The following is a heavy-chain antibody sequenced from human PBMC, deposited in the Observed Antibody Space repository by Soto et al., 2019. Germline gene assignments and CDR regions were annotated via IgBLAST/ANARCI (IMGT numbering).Heavy chain of an antibody. V-gene: IGHV4-59*01. CDR2: IYYSGST. D-gene: IGHD2-15*01. CDR3: ARDIRVVAATPHAFDI. CDR1: GGSISSYY. J-gene: IGHJ3*02. Sequence: NPSETLSLTCTVSGGSISSYYWSWIRQPPGKGLEWIGYIYYSGSTNYNPSLKSRVTISVDTSKNQFSLKLSSVTAADTAVYYCARDIRVVAATPHAFDIWGQGTMVTVSS.